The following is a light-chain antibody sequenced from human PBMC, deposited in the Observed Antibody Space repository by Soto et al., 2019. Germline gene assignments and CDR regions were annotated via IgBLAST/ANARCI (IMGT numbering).Light chain of an antibody. J-gene: IGKJ4*01. V-gene: IGKV1-39*01. CDR2: AAS. CDR1: QSISSY. CDR3: QQSYSTPRT. Sequence: DIQMTQSPSSLSASVGDRVTITCPGSQSISSYLNWYQQKPGKAPKLLIYAASSLQSGVPSRFSGSGSGTDFTLTISSLQPEDSATYYCQQSYSTPRTFGGGTKVEIK.